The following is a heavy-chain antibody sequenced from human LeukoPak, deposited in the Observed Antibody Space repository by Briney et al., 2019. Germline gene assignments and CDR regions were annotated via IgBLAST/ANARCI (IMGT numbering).Heavy chain of an antibody. CDR3: AKHRFESGGYHSTD. CDR2: ISGGSGST. CDR1: GFTFNSYG. V-gene: IGHV3-23*01. Sequence: GGSLRLSCAASGFTFNSYGMNWVRQAPGKGLAWVSTISGGSGSTYCADSVKGRFTISRDNSKNTLYLQMNSLRDEDTAVYYCAKHRFESGGYHSTDWGQGTLVTVSS. J-gene: IGHJ4*02. D-gene: IGHD3-22*01.